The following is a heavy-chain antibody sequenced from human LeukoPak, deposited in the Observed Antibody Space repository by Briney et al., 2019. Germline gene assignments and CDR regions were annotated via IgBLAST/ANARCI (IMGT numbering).Heavy chain of an antibody. CDR2: IRYDGGNK. CDR3: AKDRLAYSSSTMFYD. D-gene: IGHD6-13*01. CDR1: GFPFSSYG. Sequence: GGSLRLSCAASGFPFSSYGMHWVRPAPGKGLEWVAFIRYDGGNKYYADSVKGRFTISRDNSKNTLYLQMNSLRAEDTAVYYCAKDRLAYSSSTMFYDWGQGTPVTVSS. V-gene: IGHV3-30*02. J-gene: IGHJ4*02.